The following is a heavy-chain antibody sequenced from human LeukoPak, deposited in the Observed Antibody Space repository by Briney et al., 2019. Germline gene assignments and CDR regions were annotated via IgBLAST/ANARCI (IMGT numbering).Heavy chain of an antibody. CDR2: IILILGVA. D-gene: IGHD1-1*01. CDR1: GGTFTRYA. Sequence: SVKVSCKASGGTFTRYAISWGRQAPGQGLEWMGRIILILGVANYAQKFQGRVTITADKSTSTAYMELSSLRSDDTAVYYCARGSTGTYDYWGQGTLVTVSS. V-gene: IGHV1-69*04. CDR3: ARGSTGTYDY. J-gene: IGHJ4*02.